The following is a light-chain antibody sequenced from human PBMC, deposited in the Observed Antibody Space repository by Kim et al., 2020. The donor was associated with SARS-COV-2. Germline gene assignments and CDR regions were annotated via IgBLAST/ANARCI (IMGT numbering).Light chain of an antibody. J-gene: IGLJ1*01. CDR2: SDN. V-gene: IGLV1-44*01. Sequence: QSVLTQSPSASGTPGQRVTISYSGSSSNIGSNSVNWYQQLPGTAPKFLMYSDNQRPSGIPDRFSGSKSGTSASLAISGLQSEDEADYYCAAWDDSLNGYVFGTGTKVTVL. CDR3: AAWDDSLNGYV. CDR1: SSNIGSNS.